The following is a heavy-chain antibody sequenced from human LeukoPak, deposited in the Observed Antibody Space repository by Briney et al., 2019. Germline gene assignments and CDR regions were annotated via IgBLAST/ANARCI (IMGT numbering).Heavy chain of an antibody. CDR1: GFTFDDYA. J-gene: IGHJ4*02. D-gene: IGHD6-13*01. Sequence: GGSLRLSCAASGFTFDDYAMHWVRQAPGKGLEWVSGISWNSGSIGYADSVKGRFTISRDNAKNSLCLQMNSLRAEDTALYYCAKDSAGSWPFYYFDYWGQGTLVTVSS. CDR3: AKDSAGSWPFYYFDY. V-gene: IGHV3-9*01. CDR2: ISWNSGSI.